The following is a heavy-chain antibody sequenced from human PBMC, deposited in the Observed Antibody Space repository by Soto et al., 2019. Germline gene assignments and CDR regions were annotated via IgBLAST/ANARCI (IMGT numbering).Heavy chain of an antibody. D-gene: IGHD3-16*01. CDR1: GFIFRNYG. CDR2: IWYDGTNK. CDR3: ARDRGWRSDSVSRPFPYFDY. J-gene: IGHJ4*02. Sequence: QVRLVESGGGVVQPGRSLRLSCVASGFIFRNYGMHWVRQAPGKGLEWVAVIWYDGTNKYYADSVKGRFTISRDNSKNTLYLQVNSLSAEDTAVYYSARDRGWRSDSVSRPFPYFDYWGQGTLVTVSS. V-gene: IGHV3-33*01.